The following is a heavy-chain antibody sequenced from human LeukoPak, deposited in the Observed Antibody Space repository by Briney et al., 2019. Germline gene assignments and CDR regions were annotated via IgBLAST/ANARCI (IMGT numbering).Heavy chain of an antibody. J-gene: IGHJ4*02. D-gene: IGHD6-13*01. CDR2: ISYDGSNK. V-gene: IGHV3-30*18. CDR3: AKGSIAAAGFDY. CDR1: GFTFSRYG. Sequence: GGSLRLSCAASGFTFSRYGMHWVRQAPGKGLEWVAVISYDGSNKYYADSVKGRFTISRDNSKNTLYLQMNSLRAEDTAVYYCAKGSIAAAGFDYWGQGTLVTVSS.